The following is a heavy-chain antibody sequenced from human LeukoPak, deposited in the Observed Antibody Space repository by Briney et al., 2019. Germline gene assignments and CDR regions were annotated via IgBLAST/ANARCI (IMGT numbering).Heavy chain of an antibody. CDR1: GYTFTSYD. CDR2: MNPNSGNT. CDR3: ATLYSYGPDFDY. J-gene: IGHJ4*02. V-gene: IGHV1-8*01. D-gene: IGHD5-18*01. Sequence: RASVKVSCKASGYTFTSYDINWVRQATGQGLEWMGWMNPNSGNTGYAQKFQGRVTMTRYTSISTAYLELSSLRSEDTAVYYCATLYSYGPDFDYWGQGTLVTVSS.